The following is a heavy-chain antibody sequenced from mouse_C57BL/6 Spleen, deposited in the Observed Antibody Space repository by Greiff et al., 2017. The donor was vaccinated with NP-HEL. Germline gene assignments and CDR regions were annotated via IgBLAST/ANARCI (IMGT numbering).Heavy chain of an antibody. CDR3: TALLQSDV. Sequence: DVKLVESGGGLVQPGGSMKLSCVASGFTFSNYWMNWVRQSPEKGLEWVAQIRLKSDNYATHYAESVKGRFTISRDDSKSSVYLQMNNLRAEDTGIYCCTALLQSDVWGTGTTVTVSS. J-gene: IGHJ1*03. CDR2: IRLKSDNYAT. V-gene: IGHV6-3*01. CDR1: GFTFSNYW. D-gene: IGHD1-2*01.